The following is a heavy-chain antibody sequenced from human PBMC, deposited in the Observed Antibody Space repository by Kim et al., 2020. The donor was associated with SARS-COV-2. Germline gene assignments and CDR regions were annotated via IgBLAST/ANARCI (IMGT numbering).Heavy chain of an antibody. V-gene: IGHV5-10-1*01. CDR3: ARQEINCSGGSCYSEFDY. Sequence: GESLKISCKGSGYSFTSYWISWVRQMPGKGLEWMGRIDPSDSYTNYSPSFQGHVTISADKSISTAYLQWSSLKASATAMYYCARQEINCSGGSCYSEFDYWGQGTLVTVSS. CDR1: GYSFTSYW. CDR2: IDPSDSYT. J-gene: IGHJ4*02. D-gene: IGHD2-15*01.